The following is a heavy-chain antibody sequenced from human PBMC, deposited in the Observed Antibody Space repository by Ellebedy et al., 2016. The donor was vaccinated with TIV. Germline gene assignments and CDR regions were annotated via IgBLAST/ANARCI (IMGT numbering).Heavy chain of an antibody. V-gene: IGHV3-64*04. J-gene: IGHJ3*02. CDR1: GFTFSSYA. CDR3: ARDGYCSSTSCKADDAFDI. D-gene: IGHD2-2*03. CDR2: ISSNGGST. Sequence: GGSLRLXXAASGFTFSSYAMHWVRQAPGKGLEYVSAISSNGGSTYYADSVKGRFTISRDNSKNTLYLQMNSLRAEDTAVYYCARDGYCSSTSCKADDAFDIWGQGTMVTVSS.